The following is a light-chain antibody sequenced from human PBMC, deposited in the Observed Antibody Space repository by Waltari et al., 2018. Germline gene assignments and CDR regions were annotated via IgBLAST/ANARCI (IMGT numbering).Light chain of an antibody. CDR3: QHYDGSPYT. J-gene: IGKJ3*01. CDR2: GSS. Sequence: EIVLTQSPGTLSLSPGERATLSCRASESVKGNYLVWYQQKPGQAPRVLIYGSSKRATGIPARFSGSGAGRDFTLTISRLEPEDFAMYYCQHYDGSPYTFGPGTKLEIK. CDR1: ESVKGNY. V-gene: IGKV3-20*01.